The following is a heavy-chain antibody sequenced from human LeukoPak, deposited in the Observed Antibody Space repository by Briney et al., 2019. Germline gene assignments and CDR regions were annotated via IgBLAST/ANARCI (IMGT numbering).Heavy chain of an antibody. CDR1: GFTVSNTY. CDR2: IYAGGST. Sequence: QPGGSLRLSCAASGFTVSNTYMSWVRQAPGKGLEWVSVIYAGGSTYYADSVKGRFTISRDNAKNTLYLQMNSLRAEDTAVYYCARRLSTAMALNDWGQGTLVTVSS. V-gene: IGHV3-66*01. D-gene: IGHD5-18*01. CDR3: ARRLSTAMALND. J-gene: IGHJ4*02.